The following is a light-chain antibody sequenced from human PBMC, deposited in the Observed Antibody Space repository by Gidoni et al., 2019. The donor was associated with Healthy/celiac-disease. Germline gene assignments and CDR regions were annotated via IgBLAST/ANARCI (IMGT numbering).Light chain of an antibody. Sequence: QSVLTQPPSASGTPGQRVTISCSGSSSNIGSNTVNWYQHLPGTPPKLLIYSNNHRPSGVPDRFSGSKAGTSASLAISGLQSDDEADYYCAAWDDSLNGHWVFGGGTKLTVL. CDR3: AAWDDSLNGHWV. J-gene: IGLJ3*02. V-gene: IGLV1-44*01. CDR2: SNN. CDR1: SSNIGSNT.